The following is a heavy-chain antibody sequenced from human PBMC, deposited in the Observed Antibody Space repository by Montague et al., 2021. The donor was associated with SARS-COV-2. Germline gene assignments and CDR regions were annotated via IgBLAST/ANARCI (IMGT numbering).Heavy chain of an antibody. J-gene: IGHJ4*02. V-gene: IGHV4-4*02. CDR3: ARSSIRGAHRF. Sequence: SETLSLTCAVSGGSISSSNWWSWVRQPPGKGLEWIGEIYHSGNTKYNPSLQSRFTISVDKSKNQFSLRLSSVTAADTAVYYCARSSIRGAHRFWGQGTLVTVSS. CDR1: GGSISSSNW. CDR2: IYHSGNT. D-gene: IGHD3-10*01.